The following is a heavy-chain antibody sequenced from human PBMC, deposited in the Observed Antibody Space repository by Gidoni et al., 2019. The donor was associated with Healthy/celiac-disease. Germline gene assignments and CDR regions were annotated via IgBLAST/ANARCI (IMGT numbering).Heavy chain of an antibody. CDR2: IYYSGRT. D-gene: IGHD3-22*01. J-gene: IGHJ3*02. CDR3: ARHLGMGYDSSALDAFDI. V-gene: IGHV4-39*01. CDR1: GGSISSSSYY. Sequence: QLQLQESGPGLVKPSETLSLTCTVSGGSISSSSYYWGWIRQPPGKGLEWIGSIYYSGRTYYNPSLKSRVTISVDTSKNQFSLKLSSVTAADTAVYYCARHLGMGYDSSALDAFDIWGQGTMVTVSS.